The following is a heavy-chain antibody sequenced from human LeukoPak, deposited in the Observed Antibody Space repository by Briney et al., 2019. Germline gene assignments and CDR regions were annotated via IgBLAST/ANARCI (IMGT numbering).Heavy chain of an antibody. Sequence: GGSLRLSCAASGFTFSSYWMHWVRQAPGKGLVWVSRINSDGSSTSYADSVKGRFTISRDNAKNTLYLQMNSLRAEDTAVYYYAREVLLYDFWSGYFFDYWGQGTLVTVSS. D-gene: IGHD3-3*01. CDR2: INSDGSST. CDR3: AREVLLYDFWSGYFFDY. J-gene: IGHJ4*02. V-gene: IGHV3-74*01. CDR1: GFTFSSYW.